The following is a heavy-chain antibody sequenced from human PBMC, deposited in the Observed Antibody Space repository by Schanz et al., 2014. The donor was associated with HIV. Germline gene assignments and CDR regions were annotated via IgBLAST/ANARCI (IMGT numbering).Heavy chain of an antibody. J-gene: IGHJ2*01. Sequence: QVQLVQSGAEVKKPGSSVKVSCKASGGTFNNYAISWVRQAPGQGLEWMGGIIPIFGAVNYAQKFQGRVTIPADESTSTTYLELSSLRSEDTAVYYCASQYSNYDSSRRYHWYFDLWGRGTLVTVSS. CDR2: IIPIFGAV. CDR1: GGTFNNYA. D-gene: IGHD4-4*01. V-gene: IGHV1-69*01. CDR3: ASQYSNYDSSRRYHWYFDL.